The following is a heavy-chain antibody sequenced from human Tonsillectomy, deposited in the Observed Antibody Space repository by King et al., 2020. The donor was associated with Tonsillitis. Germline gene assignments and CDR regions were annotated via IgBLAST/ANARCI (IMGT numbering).Heavy chain of an antibody. CDR2: IYYSGTT. D-gene: IGHD3-22*01. CDR1: GGSLTSGGYY. V-gene: IGHV4-31*03. Sequence: VQLQESGPGLVKASQTLSLTCTVSGGSLTSGGYYWSWIRQHPEKGLEWIGFIYYSGTTYYNPSLESRVSISVDTSKNTFSLTLSSVTAAATAVYYCASYDSSVGEDCFDNWGQGTLVTVSS. CDR3: ASYDSSVGEDCFDN. J-gene: IGHJ4*02.